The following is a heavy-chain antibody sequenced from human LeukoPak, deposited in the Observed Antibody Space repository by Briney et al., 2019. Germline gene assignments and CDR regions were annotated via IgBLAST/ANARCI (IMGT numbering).Heavy chain of an antibody. D-gene: IGHD3-22*01. Sequence: ASVKVSCKASGYTFIGYYMHWVRQAPGQGLEWMGWINPNSTRTKYEQKFQGRVTMTWDTSISTAYMEPSRLTSDDTAVYYCARVPADSGGYYLGFDFWGQGTLLTVSS. CDR2: INPNSTRT. V-gene: IGHV1-2*02. J-gene: IGHJ4*02. CDR1: GYTFIGYY. CDR3: ARVPADSGGYYLGFDF.